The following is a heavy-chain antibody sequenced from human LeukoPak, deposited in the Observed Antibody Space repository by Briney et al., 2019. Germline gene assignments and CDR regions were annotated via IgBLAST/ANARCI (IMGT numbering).Heavy chain of an antibody. D-gene: IGHD1-14*01. V-gene: IGHV4-34*01. Sequence: SETLSLTCAVYGGSFSGYYWSWIRQPPGNGLEWIGEINHSGSTNYNPSLKSRVTISVDTSKNQFSLKLSSVTAADTAVYYCARDPNRYGFDYWGQGTLVTVSS. CDR1: GGSFSGYY. CDR3: ARDPNRYGFDY. J-gene: IGHJ4*02. CDR2: INHSGST.